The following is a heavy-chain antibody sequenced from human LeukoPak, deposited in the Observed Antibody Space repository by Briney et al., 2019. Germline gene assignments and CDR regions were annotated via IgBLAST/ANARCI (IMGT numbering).Heavy chain of an antibody. CDR2: ISSSGSTI. Sequence: PGGSLRLSCAASGFTFSSYEMNWVRQAPGKGLEWVSYISSSGSTIYYADSVKGRFTISRDNSKNTLYLQMNSLRAEDTAVYYCAKGKWEQLRWYFDYWGQGTLVTVSS. CDR3: AKGKWEQLRWYFDY. CDR1: GFTFSSYE. V-gene: IGHV3-48*03. D-gene: IGHD1-26*01. J-gene: IGHJ4*02.